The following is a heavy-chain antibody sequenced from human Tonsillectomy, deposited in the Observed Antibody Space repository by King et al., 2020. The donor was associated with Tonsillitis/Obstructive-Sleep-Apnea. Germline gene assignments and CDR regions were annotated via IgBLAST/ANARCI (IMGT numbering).Heavy chain of an antibody. J-gene: IGHJ4*02. Sequence: VQLQESGPGLVKPSGTLSLTCAVSGGSISSSNWWSWVRQPPGQGLEWIGEIYHSGSTNYNPSLKSRVTISVDKSKNQFSLKLSSVTAADTAVYYCAREPEIDYSYGYIPYFDYWGQGTLVTVSS. CDR2: IYHSGST. CDR1: GGSISSSNW. D-gene: IGHD5-18*01. V-gene: IGHV4-4*02. CDR3: AREPEIDYSYGYIPYFDY.